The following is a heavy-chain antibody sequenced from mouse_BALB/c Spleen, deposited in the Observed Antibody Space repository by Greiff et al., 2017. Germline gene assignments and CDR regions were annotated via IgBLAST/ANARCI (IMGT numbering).Heavy chain of an antibody. CDR1: GFTFSSFG. J-gene: IGHJ3*01. CDR3: ARDGNYAWFAY. Sequence: DVQLVESGGGLVQPGGSRKLSCAASGFTFSSFGMHWVRQAPEKGLEWVAYISSGSSTIYYADTVKGRFTISRDNPKNTLFLQMTSLRSEDTAMYYCARDGNYAWFAYWGQGTLVTVSA. D-gene: IGHD2-1*01. V-gene: IGHV5-17*02. CDR2: ISSGSSTI.